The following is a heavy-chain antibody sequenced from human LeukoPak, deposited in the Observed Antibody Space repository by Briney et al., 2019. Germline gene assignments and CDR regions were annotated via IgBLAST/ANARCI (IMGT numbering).Heavy chain of an antibody. V-gene: IGHV4-59*01. CDR1: GGSISGYY. Sequence: SETLSLTCTVSGGSISGYYWRWIRQPPGKGLEWIGYIYDNGRFNYNPSLKSRVTISIDTSKNRFSLRLRSVTAADTAVYYCARTGDSSGYAYYFDYWGQGTLVTVSS. D-gene: IGHD3-22*01. J-gene: IGHJ4*02. CDR3: ARTGDSSGYAYYFDY. CDR2: IYDNGRF.